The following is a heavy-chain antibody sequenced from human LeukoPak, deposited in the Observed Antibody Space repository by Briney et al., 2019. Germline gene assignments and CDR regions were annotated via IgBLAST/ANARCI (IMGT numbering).Heavy chain of an antibody. CDR3: ARGTVPVCFDY. CDR2: IYPGASDT. CDR1: GYSFTNFW. Sequence: GESLKISCKGSGYSFTNFWIAWVRQMPGQGLEWMGIIYPGASDTRYSPSFQGQVTISADKSISIAYLQWSSLKASDTAMYYCARGTVPVCFDYWGQGTLVTVSS. V-gene: IGHV5-51*01. J-gene: IGHJ4*02. D-gene: IGHD1-1*01.